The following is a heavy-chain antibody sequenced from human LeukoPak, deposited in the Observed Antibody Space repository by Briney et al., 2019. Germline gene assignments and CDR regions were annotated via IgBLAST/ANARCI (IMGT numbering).Heavy chain of an antibody. J-gene: IGHJ4*02. D-gene: IGHD3-16*02. Sequence: GGFLRLSCAASGFTFSSYSMNWVRQAPGKGLEWVSYISSSSSTKYYADSVKGRFTISRDNTKNSLYLQMNSLRAEDTAVYYCALSMITFGGVIVSWGQGTLVTVSS. V-gene: IGHV3-48*04. CDR2: ISSSSSTK. CDR1: GFTFSSYS. CDR3: ALSMITFGGVIVS.